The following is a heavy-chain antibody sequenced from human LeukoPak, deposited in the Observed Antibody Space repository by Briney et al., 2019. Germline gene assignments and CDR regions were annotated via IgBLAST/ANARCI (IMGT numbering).Heavy chain of an antibody. CDR2: IRCDGSNK. J-gene: IGHJ2*01. CDR1: GFTFSSYG. CDR3: ASPFAIAAAGTDWYFDL. D-gene: IGHD6-13*01. Sequence: GGSLRLSCAASGFTFSSYGMHWVRQAPGKGLEWGAFIRCDGSNKYYADSVKGRFTISRDNAKNSLYLQMNSLRAEDTAVYFCASPFAIAAAGTDWYFDLWGRGTLVTVSS. V-gene: IGHV3-30*02.